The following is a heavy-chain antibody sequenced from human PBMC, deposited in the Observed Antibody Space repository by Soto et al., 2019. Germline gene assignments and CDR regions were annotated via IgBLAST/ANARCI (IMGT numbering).Heavy chain of an antibody. J-gene: IGHJ6*02. Sequence: QVQLVQSGAEVKKPGASVKVSCQASGYTFTSYGISWVRQAPGQGLEWMGWISAYNGNTNYAQKLQGRVTMTTDTSTSTAYMELRSLRSDDTAVYYCARDGYYDILTGTQNDGMDVWGQGTTVTVSS. CDR2: ISAYNGNT. D-gene: IGHD3-9*01. CDR1: GYTFTSYG. V-gene: IGHV1-18*01. CDR3: ARDGYYDILTGTQNDGMDV.